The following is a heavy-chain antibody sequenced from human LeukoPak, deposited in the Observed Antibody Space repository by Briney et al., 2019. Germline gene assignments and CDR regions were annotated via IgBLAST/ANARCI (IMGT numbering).Heavy chain of an antibody. Sequence: PGGSLRLSCAASGFTFSSYGMHWVRQAPGKGLEWVAFIRYDGSNKYYADSVKGRFTISRDNSKNTLYLQMNSLSAEDTAVYYCAKESGEPYYFDYWGQGTLVTVSS. J-gene: IGHJ4*02. D-gene: IGHD1-26*01. CDR2: IRYDGSNK. CDR1: GFTFSSYG. CDR3: AKESGEPYYFDY. V-gene: IGHV3-30*02.